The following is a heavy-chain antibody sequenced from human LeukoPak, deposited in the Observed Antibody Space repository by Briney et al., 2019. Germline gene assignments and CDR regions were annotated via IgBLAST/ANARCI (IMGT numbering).Heavy chain of an antibody. V-gene: IGHV1-69*13. D-gene: IGHD3-10*01. J-gene: IGHJ4*02. CDR2: IIPIFGTA. CDR3: ARDSVVRGVIYY. Sequence: GASVKVSCKASGGTFSSYAISWVRQAPGQGLEWMGGIIPIFGTANYGQKFQGRVTITADESTSTAYMELNSLRSEDTAVYYCARDSVVRGVIYYWGQGTLVTVSS. CDR1: GGTFSSYA.